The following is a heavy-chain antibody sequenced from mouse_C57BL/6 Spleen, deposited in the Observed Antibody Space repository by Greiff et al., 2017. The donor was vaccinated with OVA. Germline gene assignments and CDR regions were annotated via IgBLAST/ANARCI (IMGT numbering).Heavy chain of an antibody. J-gene: IGHJ1*03. D-gene: IGHD1-1*01. Sequence: QVQLQQPGAELARPGASVKLSCKASGYTFTSYGISWVKQRTGQGLEWIGEIYPRSGNTYYNEKFKGKATLTADKSSSTAYMELRSLTSEDSAVYFCARITTVVDWYFDVWGTGTTVTVSS. CDR2: IYPRSGNT. CDR3: ARITTVVDWYFDV. V-gene: IGHV1-81*01. CDR1: GYTFTSYG.